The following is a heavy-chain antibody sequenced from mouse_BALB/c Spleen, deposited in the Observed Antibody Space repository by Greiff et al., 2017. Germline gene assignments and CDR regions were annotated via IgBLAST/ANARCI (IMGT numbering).Heavy chain of an antibody. V-gene: IGHV3-6*02. CDR3: ARWTTATRVYYAMDY. J-gene: IGHJ4*01. Sequence: ESGPGLVKPSQSLSLTCSVTGYSITSGYFWNWIRQFPGNKLEWMGYISYDGSNNYNPSLKNRISITRDTSKNQFFLKLNSMTTEDTATYYYARWTTATRVYYAMDYWGQGTSVTVSS. CDR2: ISYDGSN. CDR1: GYSITSGYF. D-gene: IGHD1-2*01.